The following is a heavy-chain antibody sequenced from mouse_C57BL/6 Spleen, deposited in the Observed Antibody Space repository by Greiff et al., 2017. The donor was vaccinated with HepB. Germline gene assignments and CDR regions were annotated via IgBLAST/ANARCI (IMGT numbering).Heavy chain of an antibody. J-gene: IGHJ4*01. CDR3: ARERGTAMDY. V-gene: IGHV1-78*01. D-gene: IGHD3-3*01. CDR2: IYPRDGST. Sequence: VQLQQSDAELVKPGASVKLSCKVSGYPFTDHTIQWMTQRQEQGLDWIGYIYPRDGSTKNNEKFKGKATLTADKSSGTAYMQLNSLTSEDSAVYFCARERGTAMDYWGQGTSVTVSS. CDR1: GYPFTDHT.